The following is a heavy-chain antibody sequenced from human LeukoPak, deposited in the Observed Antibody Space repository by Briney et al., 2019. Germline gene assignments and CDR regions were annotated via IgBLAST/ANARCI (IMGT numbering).Heavy chain of an antibody. D-gene: IGHD2-2*01. CDR2: IYYSGST. Sequence: PSETLSLTCTVSGGSISSYYWSWIRQPPGKGLEWIGYIYYSGSTNYNPSLKSRVTISVDTSKNQFSLKLSSVTAADTAVYYCARGWEDQPAPVDYWGQGTLVTVSS. CDR1: GGSISSYY. V-gene: IGHV4-59*12. CDR3: ARGWEDQPAPVDY. J-gene: IGHJ4*02.